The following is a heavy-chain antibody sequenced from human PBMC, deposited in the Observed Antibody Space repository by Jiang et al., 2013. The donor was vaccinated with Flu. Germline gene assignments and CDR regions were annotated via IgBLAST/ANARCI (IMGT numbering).Heavy chain of an antibody. Sequence: KPTQTLTLTCTFSGFSLSTSGMCVSWIRQPPGKALEWLALIDWDDDKYYSTSLKTRLTISKDTSKNXVVLTMTNMDPVDTATYYCARGLYDSSGYYSYYFDYWAREPWSPSPQ. J-gene: IGHJ4*02. CDR1: GFSLSTSGMC. CDR3: ARGLYDSSGYYSYYFDY. D-gene: IGHD3-22*01. V-gene: IGHV2-70*01. CDR2: IDWDDDK.